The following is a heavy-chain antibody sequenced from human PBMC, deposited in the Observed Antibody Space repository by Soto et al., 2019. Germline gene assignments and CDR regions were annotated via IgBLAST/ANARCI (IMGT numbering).Heavy chain of an antibody. Sequence: GGSLRLSCAASGFTLSGRSMHWVRQARGKGLVWVSGIDNAGTDSTYADSVKGRFTSSRDNAKNMLYLQMNSLRVEDTAVYYCARGWFGPDVWGKGTTVTVSS. D-gene: IGHD3-10*01. CDR3: ARGWFGPDV. V-gene: IGHV3-74*01. CDR1: GFTLSGRS. J-gene: IGHJ6*04. CDR2: IDNAGTDS.